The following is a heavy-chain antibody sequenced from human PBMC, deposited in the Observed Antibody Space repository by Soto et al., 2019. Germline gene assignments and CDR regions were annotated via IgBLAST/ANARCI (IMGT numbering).Heavy chain of an antibody. Sequence: EVQVVESGGGLVKPGGSLRLSCAASGFSFSNAWMSWVRQAPGKGLEWVGRIKSKPDGGTIDYAAPVKGRFTISRDDSKNTVYLQMNSLKTEDTAVYYCTTGVRHSGSSFPQAHYWGQGTLVTVSS. D-gene: IGHD6-6*01. CDR1: GFSFSNAW. V-gene: IGHV3-15*01. CDR2: IKSKPDGGTI. CDR3: TTGVRHSGSSFPQAHY. J-gene: IGHJ4*02.